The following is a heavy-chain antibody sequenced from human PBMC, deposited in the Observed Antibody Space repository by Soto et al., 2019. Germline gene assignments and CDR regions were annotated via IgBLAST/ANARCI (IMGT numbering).Heavy chain of an antibody. V-gene: IGHV4-59*01. Sequence: SETLSLTCTVSGGSISSYYWSWIRQPPGKGLEWIGYIYYSGSTNYNPSLKSRVTISVDTSKNQFSLKLSSVTAADTAVYYCARMVQWLALDYHYYMDVWGKGTTVTV. D-gene: IGHD6-19*01. J-gene: IGHJ6*03. CDR3: ARMVQWLALDYHYYMDV. CDR1: GGSISSYY. CDR2: IYYSGST.